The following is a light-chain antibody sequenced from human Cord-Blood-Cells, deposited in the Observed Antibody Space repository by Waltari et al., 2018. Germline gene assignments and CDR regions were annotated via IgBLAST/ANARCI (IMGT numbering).Light chain of an antibody. CDR2: WAS. CDR3: QQYYSTPWT. Sequence: DIVMTQTPDSLAVSLGERATINCKSSQSGLYRSNNKNYLAWYQQKPGQPPKLLIYWASTRESGVPDRFSVSGSGTDFTLTISSLQAEDVAVYYCQQYYSTPWTFGQGTKVEIK. CDR1: QSGLYRSNNKNY. V-gene: IGKV4-1*01. J-gene: IGKJ1*01.